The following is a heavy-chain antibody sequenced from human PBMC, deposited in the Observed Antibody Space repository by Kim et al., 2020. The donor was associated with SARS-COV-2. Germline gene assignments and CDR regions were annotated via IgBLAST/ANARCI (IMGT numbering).Heavy chain of an antibody. Sequence: ASVKVSCKASGYTFTSYDINWVRQATGQGLEWMGWMNPNSGNTGYAQKFQGRVTMTRNTSISTAYMELSSLRSEDTAVYYCARGGNYYDSSGYSLWFYGAPYGMDVWGQGTTVTVSS. CDR3: ARGGNYYDSSGYSLWFYGAPYGMDV. J-gene: IGHJ6*02. CDR1: GYTFTSYD. D-gene: IGHD3-22*01. V-gene: IGHV1-8*01. CDR2: MNPNSGNT.